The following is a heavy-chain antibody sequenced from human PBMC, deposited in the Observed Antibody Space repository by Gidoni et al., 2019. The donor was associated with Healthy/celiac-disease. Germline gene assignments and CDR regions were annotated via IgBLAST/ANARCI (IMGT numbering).Heavy chain of an antibody. CDR2: INHSGST. J-gene: IGHJ6*03. V-gene: IGHV4-34*01. CDR1: GGSFSGYY. CDR3: ARIRSVAYYYYYMDV. Sequence: QVQLQQWGAGLLKPSETLSLTCAVYGGSFSGYYWSWIRQPPGKGLEWIGEINHSGSTNYNPSLKSRVTISVDTSKNQFSLKLSSVTAADTAVYYCARIRSVAYYYYYMDVWGKGTTVTVSS.